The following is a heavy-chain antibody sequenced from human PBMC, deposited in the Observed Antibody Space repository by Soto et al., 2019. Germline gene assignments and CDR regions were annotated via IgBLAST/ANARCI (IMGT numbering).Heavy chain of an antibody. CDR2: IYYSGST. Sequence: PSETLSLTCTVSGDSISSGDYYWSWIRQPPGKGLKWIGYIYYSGSTYYNPSLKNRVTISADTSKNQFSLKRAFVTAVDPAVFYCAHHDSGRVFDIWGQGTMVTVSS. D-gene: IGHD6-19*01. CDR3: AHHDSGRVFDI. J-gene: IGHJ3*02. V-gene: IGHV4-30-4*01. CDR1: GDSISSGDYY.